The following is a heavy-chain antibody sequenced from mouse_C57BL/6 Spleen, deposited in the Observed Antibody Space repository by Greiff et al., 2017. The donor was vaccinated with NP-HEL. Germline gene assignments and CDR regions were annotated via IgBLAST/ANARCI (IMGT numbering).Heavy chain of an antibody. CDR1: GFTFSDYG. CDR3: ARQIGGAMDY. Sequence: DVHLVESGGGLVKPGGSLKLSCAASGFTFSDYGMHWVRQAPEKGLEWVAYISSGSSTIYYADTVKGRFTISRDNAKNTLFLQMTSLRSEDTAMYYCARQIGGAMDYWGQGTSVTVSS. J-gene: IGHJ4*01. CDR2: ISSGSSTI. V-gene: IGHV5-17*01.